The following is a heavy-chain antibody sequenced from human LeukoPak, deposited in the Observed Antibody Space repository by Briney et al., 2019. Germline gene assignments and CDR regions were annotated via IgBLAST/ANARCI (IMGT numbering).Heavy chain of an antibody. J-gene: IGHJ6*02. CDR2: INPNSGGT. V-gene: IGHV1-2*02. CDR1: GYTFTGYY. D-gene: IGHD6-19*01. CDR3: ARDPSGSGWSRYGMDV. Sequence: ASVKVSCKASGYTFTGYYMHWVRQAPGQGLEWMGWINPNSGGTNYAQKFQGRVTMTRDTSTSTAYVELSRLRSDDTAVYYCARDPSGSGWSRYGMDVWGQGTTVTVSS.